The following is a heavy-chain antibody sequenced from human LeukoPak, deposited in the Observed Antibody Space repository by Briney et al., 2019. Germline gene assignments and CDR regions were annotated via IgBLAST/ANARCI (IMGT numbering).Heavy chain of an antibody. V-gene: IGHV1-2*02. D-gene: IGHD5-18*01. CDR3: ARYSYPGPFDI. J-gene: IGHJ3*02. Sequence: ASVKVSCKASGYTLTGYYMHWVRQAPGQGLEWRGSINPNSGGTNYAQKFQGRVTMTRDTSISTAYMELSRLRSDDTAVYYCARYSYPGPFDIWGQGTMVTVSS. CDR1: GYTLTGYY. CDR2: INPNSGGT.